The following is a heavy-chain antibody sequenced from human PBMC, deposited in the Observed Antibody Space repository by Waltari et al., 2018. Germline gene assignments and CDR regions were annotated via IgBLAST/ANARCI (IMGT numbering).Heavy chain of an antibody. CDR1: GFTFSDHY. CDR2: TRNKANSYTT. CDR3: ARGYHSFDV. D-gene: IGHD1-20*01. Sequence: EVQLVESGGGLVQPGGSLRLSCAASGFTFSDHYMDWVRRAPGKGLVWGGRTRNKANSYTTDSAASGKGRFPVSRDESRDSLYLQMTSLKPEDTAVYYCARGYHSFDVWGQGTMVTVSS. V-gene: IGHV3-72*01. J-gene: IGHJ3*01.